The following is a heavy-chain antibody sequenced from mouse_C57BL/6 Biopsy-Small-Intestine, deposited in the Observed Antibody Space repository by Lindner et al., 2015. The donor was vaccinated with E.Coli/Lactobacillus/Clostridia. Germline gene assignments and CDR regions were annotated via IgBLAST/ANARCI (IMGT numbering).Heavy chain of an antibody. Sequence: VQLQESGPDLVKPGASVKLSCKASGYTFTSHDINWVKQRPGQGLEWIGWVYPREGSTKYNEKFKGKATLTVDTSSSTANMELHSLTSEDSAVYFCARWTYDYDEGWYSDVWGAGTMVTVSS. V-gene: IGHV1-85*01. J-gene: IGHJ1*01. CDR2: VYPREGST. CDR3: ARWTYDYDEGWYSDV. D-gene: IGHD2-4*01. CDR1: GYTFTSHD.